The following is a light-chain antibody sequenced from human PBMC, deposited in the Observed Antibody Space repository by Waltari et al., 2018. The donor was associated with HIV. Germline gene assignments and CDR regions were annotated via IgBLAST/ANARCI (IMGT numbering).Light chain of an antibody. CDR1: QSVGKW. V-gene: IGKV1-5*03. CDR2: KAS. Sequence: QMTKSPSTLSASVGDRVTVSCRASQSVGKWLAWYQHKPGKAPHLLIYKASSLQAGVPSRFSGSGSGTEFTLTISSLQPDDFATYFCQQYSRYSTFGQGTKLEIK. J-gene: IGKJ2*01. CDR3: QQYSRYST.